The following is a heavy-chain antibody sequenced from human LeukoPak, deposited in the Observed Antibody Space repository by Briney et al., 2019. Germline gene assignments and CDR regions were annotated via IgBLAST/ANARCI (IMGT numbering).Heavy chain of an antibody. CDR2: IYYSGST. D-gene: IGHD2-15*01. J-gene: IGHJ5*02. V-gene: IGHV4-39*07. CDR3: SRDPGYWSGGSCLDWFDP. CDR1: GGSISSSSYY. Sequence: SETLSLTCTVSGGSISSSSYYWGWVRQPPGEGLVWIGCIYYSGSTYYNPSLNIRGTITVDTAKNQFSLKLSSVTAADTAVYYCSRDPGYWSGGSCLDWFDPWGQGTLVTVSS.